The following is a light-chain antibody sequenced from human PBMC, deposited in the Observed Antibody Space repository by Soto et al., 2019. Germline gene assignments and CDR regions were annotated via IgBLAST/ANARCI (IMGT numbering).Light chain of an antibody. CDR3: QQYYSIPRT. CDR2: WAS. J-gene: IGKJ1*01. Sequence: DIVMTQSPDSLAVSLGETATINCKSSYSLLYSSNNKNYLAWYQQKPAQPPKLLFYWASTRESGVPDRFSASGSGTDFTLTISSLQAEDVAVYYCQQYYSIPRTFGQGTKV. CDR1: YSLLYSSNNKNY. V-gene: IGKV4-1*01.